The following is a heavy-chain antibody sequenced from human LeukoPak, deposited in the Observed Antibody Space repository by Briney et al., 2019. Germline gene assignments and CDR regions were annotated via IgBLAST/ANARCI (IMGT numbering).Heavy chain of an antibody. Sequence: SETLSLTCAVYGGSFSGYYWSWIRQPPGKGLEWIGEINHSGSTNYNPSLKSRVTISVDTSKNQFSLKLSSVTAADTAVYYCAIDPKDGSGNVNSRGFDPWGQGTLVTVSS. CDR3: AIDPKDGSGNVNSRGFDP. J-gene: IGHJ5*02. D-gene: IGHD3-10*01. CDR1: GGSFSGYY. V-gene: IGHV4-34*01. CDR2: INHSGST.